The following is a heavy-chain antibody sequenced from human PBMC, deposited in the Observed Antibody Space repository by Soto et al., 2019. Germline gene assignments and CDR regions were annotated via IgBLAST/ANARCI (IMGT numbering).Heavy chain of an antibody. V-gene: IGHV4-59*01. CDR3: AAAPRY. J-gene: IGHJ4*02. Sequence: TSETLSLTCSVSGGSISGYYWSWIRQTPEKGLEWIGYIYNPSLKSRVTMLIDMSKNQFSLKLTSVSAADTAVYYCAAAPRYWGQGILVTVS. CDR1: GGSISGYY. D-gene: IGHD2-15*01. CDR2: I.